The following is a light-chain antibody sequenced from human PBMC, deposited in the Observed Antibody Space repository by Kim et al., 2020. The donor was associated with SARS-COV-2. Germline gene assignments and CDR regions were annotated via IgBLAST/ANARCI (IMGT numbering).Light chain of an antibody. CDR2: QDS. Sequence: PGQTASITCSGDKLGDKYACWYQQKPGQSPVLVIYQDSKRPSGIPERFSGSNSGNTATLTISGTQAMDEADYYCQAWDSSTAVFGGGTQLTVL. CDR1: KLGDKY. V-gene: IGLV3-1*01. J-gene: IGLJ2*01. CDR3: QAWDSSTAV.